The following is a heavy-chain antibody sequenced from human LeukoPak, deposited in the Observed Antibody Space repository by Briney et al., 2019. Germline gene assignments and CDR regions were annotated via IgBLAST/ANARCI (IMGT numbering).Heavy chain of an antibody. CDR1: GFTFSNYA. CDR2: ISDSCSST. J-gene: IGHJ6*02. V-gene: IGHV3-23*01. D-gene: IGHD3-10*01. Sequence: GGSLRLSCAASGFTFSNYAMSWVRQAPGKGLERVSTISDSCSSTYYADSVKGRFTISRDNSKNTLYLQMDSLRAEDTAIYYCAKVPYSDYGSGRPPFMDVWGQGTTVAVSS. CDR3: AKVPYSDYGSGRPPFMDV.